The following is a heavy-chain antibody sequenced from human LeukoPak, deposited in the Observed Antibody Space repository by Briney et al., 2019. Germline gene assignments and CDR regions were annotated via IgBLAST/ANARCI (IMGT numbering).Heavy chain of an antibody. CDR3: TRRGGSYFPIDY. CDR2: IRSKANSYAT. Sequence: GGSLRLSCAASGFTFSGSAMHWVRQASGKGQEWVGRIRSKANSYATAYAASVKGRFTISRDDSKNTAYLQMNSLKTEDTAVYYCTRRGGSYFPIDYWGQGTLVTVSS. D-gene: IGHD1-26*01. CDR1: GFTFSGSA. J-gene: IGHJ4*02. V-gene: IGHV3-73*01.